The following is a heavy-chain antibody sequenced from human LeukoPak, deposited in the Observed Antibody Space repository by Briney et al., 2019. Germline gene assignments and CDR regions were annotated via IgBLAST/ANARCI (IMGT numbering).Heavy chain of an antibody. CDR1: GFTFSSDA. D-gene: IGHD6-13*01. CDR2: ISGSGGST. Sequence: GGSLRLSCAASGFTFSSDAMSWVRQAPGKGLEWVSAISGSGGSTYYADSVKGRFTISRDNSKNTLYLQMNSLRAEDTAVYYCARDPVGYSSSWYLDYWGQGTLVTVSS. CDR3: ARDPVGYSSSWYLDY. J-gene: IGHJ4*02. V-gene: IGHV3-23*01.